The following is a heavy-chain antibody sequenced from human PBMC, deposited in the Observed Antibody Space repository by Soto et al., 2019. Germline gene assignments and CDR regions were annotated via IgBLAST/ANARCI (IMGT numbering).Heavy chain of an antibody. Sequence: ASVKVSCKASGYTFTGYYMHWVRQAPGQGLEWMGWINPNSGGTNYAQKFQGWVTMTRDTSISTAYMELSRLRSDDTAVYYCAGDLGGRPVNYYYYGMDVWGQGTTVTVSS. CDR3: AGDLGGRPVNYYYYGMDV. D-gene: IGHD3-10*01. CDR1: GYTFTGYY. V-gene: IGHV1-2*04. J-gene: IGHJ6*02. CDR2: INPNSGGT.